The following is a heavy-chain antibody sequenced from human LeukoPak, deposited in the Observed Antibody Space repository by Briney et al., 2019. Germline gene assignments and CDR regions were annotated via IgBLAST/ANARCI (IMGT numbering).Heavy chain of an antibody. D-gene: IGHD1-26*01. CDR3: ARVPTGSYYVDAFDI. CDR2: IYYSGST. V-gene: IGHV4-59*12. Sequence: SETLSLTCTVSGGSISSYYWSWIRQPPGKGLEWIGYIYYSGSTNYNPSLKSRVTISVDTSKNQFSLKLSSVTAADTAVYYCARVPTGSYYVDAFDIWGQGTMVTVSS. J-gene: IGHJ3*02. CDR1: GGSISSYY.